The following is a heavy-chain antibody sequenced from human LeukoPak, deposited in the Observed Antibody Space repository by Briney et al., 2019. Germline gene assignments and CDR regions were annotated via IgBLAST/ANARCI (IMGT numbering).Heavy chain of an antibody. CDR2: IKQDGSEK. CDR1: GFTVRSDY. D-gene: IGHD3-10*01. Sequence: GGSLRLSCAASGFTVRSDYMNWVRQAPGKGLEWVANIKQDGSEKNYVDSVKGRFTISRDNAKKSLFLQMNSLRAEDTAVYYCASGLWTYGYWGQGTLVTVSS. V-gene: IGHV3-7*03. CDR3: ASGLWTYGY. J-gene: IGHJ4*02.